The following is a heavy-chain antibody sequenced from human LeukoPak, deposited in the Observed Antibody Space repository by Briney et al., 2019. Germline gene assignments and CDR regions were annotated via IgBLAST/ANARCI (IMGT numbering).Heavy chain of an antibody. CDR1: GGSISSYY. J-gene: IGHJ4*02. Sequence: PSETLSLTCTVSGGSISSYYWGWIRQPPGKGLEWIGSIYYSGSTYYNPSLKSRVTISVDTSKNQFSLKLSSVTAADTAVYYCARVLGYSSSWYDDNDYWGQGTLVTVSS. CDR3: ARVLGYSSSWYDDNDY. CDR2: IYYSGST. V-gene: IGHV4-39*07. D-gene: IGHD6-13*01.